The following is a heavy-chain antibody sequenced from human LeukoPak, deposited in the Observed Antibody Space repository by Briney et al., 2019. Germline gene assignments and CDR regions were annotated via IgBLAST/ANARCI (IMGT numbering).Heavy chain of an antibody. CDR3: ARAIIPGIAAAGTEFDY. CDR1: GGSISSYY. CDR2: IYYSGST. D-gene: IGHD6-13*01. Sequence: PSETLSLTCTVSGGSISSYYWSWIRQPPGKGLEWIGYIYYSGSTNYNPSLKSRVTISVDTSKNQFSLKLSSVTAADTAVYYCARAIIPGIAAAGTEFDYWGQGTLVTVSS. V-gene: IGHV4-59*01. J-gene: IGHJ4*02.